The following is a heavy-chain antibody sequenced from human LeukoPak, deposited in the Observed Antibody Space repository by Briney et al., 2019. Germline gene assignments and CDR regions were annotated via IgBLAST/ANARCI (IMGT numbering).Heavy chain of an antibody. CDR1: GGSISSYY. CDR3: ARALGEYSYGHYFDY. D-gene: IGHD5-18*01. V-gene: IGHV4-59*01. J-gene: IGHJ4*02. CDR2: IYYSGST. Sequence: SETLSLTCTVSGGSISSYYWSWIRQPPGKGLEWIGYIYYSGSTNYNPSLKSRVTISVDTSKNQFSLKLSSVTAADTAVYYCARALGEYSYGHYFDYWGQGTLVTVSS.